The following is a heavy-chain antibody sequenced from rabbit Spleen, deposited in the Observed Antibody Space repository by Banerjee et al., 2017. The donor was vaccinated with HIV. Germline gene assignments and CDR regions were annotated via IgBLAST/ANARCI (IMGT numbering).Heavy chain of an antibody. Sequence: QSLEESGGDLVKPGASLTLTCIASGFSFSSVYNVCWVRQAPGKGLEWIACIYTGSSGSTYYASWAKGRFTISKTSSTTVTLQMTSLTAADTATYFCARDGGAYAYPYFFGLWGPGTLVTVS. CDR1: GFSFSSVYN. V-gene: IGHV1S40*01. J-gene: IGHJ4*01. D-gene: IGHD6-1*01. CDR2: IYTGSSGST. CDR3: ARDGGAYAYPYFFGL.